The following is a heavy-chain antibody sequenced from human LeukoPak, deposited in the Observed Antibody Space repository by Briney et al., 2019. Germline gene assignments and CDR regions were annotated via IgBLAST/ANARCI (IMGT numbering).Heavy chain of an antibody. D-gene: IGHD2/OR15-2a*01. CDR1: GFTFSNAW. V-gene: IGHV3-74*01. CDR3: ASTNRLDY. CDR2: INSDGSST. Sequence: PGGSLRLSCAASGFTFSNAWMSWVRQAPGNGPVWVSRINSDGSSTSYADSVQGRFTISRDNAKNTLFLQMNSLRVEDTAVYYCASTNRLDYWGQGTLVTVSS. J-gene: IGHJ4*02.